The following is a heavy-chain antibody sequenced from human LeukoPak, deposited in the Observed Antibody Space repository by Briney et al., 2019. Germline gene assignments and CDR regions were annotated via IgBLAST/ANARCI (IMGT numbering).Heavy chain of an antibody. CDR3: ARDTGYYYGSGSYYKSLDY. V-gene: IGHV3-23*01. J-gene: IGHJ4*02. D-gene: IGHD3-10*01. CDR2: ISGSGGST. Sequence: GGSLRLSCAASGFTFSSYAMSWVRQAPGKGLEWVSAISGSGGSTYYADSVKGRFTISRDNSKNTLYLQMNSLRAEDTAVYYCARDTGYYYGSGSYYKSLDYWGQGTLVTVSS. CDR1: GFTFSSYA.